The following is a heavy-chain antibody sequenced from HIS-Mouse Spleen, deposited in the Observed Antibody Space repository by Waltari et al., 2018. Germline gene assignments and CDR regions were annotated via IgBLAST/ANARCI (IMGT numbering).Heavy chain of an antibody. CDR2: ILYSGST. CDR1: GGSISSSSYY. D-gene: IGHD6-13*01. CDR3: AREIPYSSSWYDWYFDL. V-gene: IGHV4-39*07. Sequence: QLQLQESGPGLVKPSETLSLTCTVSGGSISSSSYYWGWIRQPPGKGVEWIGSILYSGSTSYNPSLKSRVTISVDTSKNQFSLKLSSVTAADTAVYYCAREIPYSSSWYDWYFDLWGRGTLVTVSS. J-gene: IGHJ2*01.